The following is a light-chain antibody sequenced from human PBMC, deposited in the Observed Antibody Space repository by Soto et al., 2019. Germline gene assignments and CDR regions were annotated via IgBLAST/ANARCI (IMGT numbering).Light chain of an antibody. J-gene: IGLJ2*01. Sequence: QSALTQPASVSGSPGQSITISCTGTGSDVGGYNYVSWYQQHPGKAPKLMIYDVSNRPSGVSNRFSGSKSGNTASLTISGLQAEDEADYYCSSYTSSSTRVFGGRTQLTVL. V-gene: IGLV2-14*01. CDR3: SSYTSSSTRV. CDR2: DVS. CDR1: GSDVGGYNY.